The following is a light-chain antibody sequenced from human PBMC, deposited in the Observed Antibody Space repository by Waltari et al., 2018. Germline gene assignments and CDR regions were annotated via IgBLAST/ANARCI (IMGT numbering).Light chain of an antibody. V-gene: IGLV7-46*01. Sequence: QAVVTQEHSLTVSPGGTVTLTCGSNTGAVTSGHFPYWFQQKPGQAPVTLIYDASNRHAWPPARFSGSLLGGKAGLTLSGAQPEDDADYYCLLSFSGADVVFGGGTKLTVL. CDR1: TGAVTSGHF. CDR3: LLSFSGADVV. CDR2: DAS. J-gene: IGLJ2*01.